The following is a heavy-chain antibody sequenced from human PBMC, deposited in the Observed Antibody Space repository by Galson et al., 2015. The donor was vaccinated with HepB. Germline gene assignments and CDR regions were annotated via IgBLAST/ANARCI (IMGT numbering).Heavy chain of an antibody. V-gene: IGHV4-59*01. J-gene: IGHJ4*02. Sequence: SETLSLTCTVSGGSISGFYWSWIRQPPGKGLECIGYIYYSGSTNYNPSLKSRVTISVDTSKTQFSLKLSSVTAADTAVYYCANSDVAGKGGLDYWGQGTLVTVSS. D-gene: IGHD6-19*01. CDR2: IYYSGST. CDR1: GGSISGFY. CDR3: ANSDVAGKGGLDY.